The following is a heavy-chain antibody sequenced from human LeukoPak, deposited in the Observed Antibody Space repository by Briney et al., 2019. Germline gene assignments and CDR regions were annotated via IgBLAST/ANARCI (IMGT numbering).Heavy chain of an antibody. D-gene: IGHD3-10*01. CDR2: ISAYNGNT. V-gene: IGHV1-18*01. J-gene: IGHJ4*02. CDR3: ARSKGKYGSGSYYDY. Sequence: ASVKVSCKASGYTFTSYGISWVRQAPGQGLEWMGWISAYNGNTNYAQKLQGRVTMTTDTSTSTAYMELRSLRSDDTAVYYCARSKGKYGSGSYYDYWGQGTLVTVSS. CDR1: GYTFTSYG.